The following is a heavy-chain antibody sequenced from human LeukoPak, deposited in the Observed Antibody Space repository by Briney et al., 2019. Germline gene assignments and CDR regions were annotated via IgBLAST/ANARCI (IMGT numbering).Heavy chain of an antibody. CDR3: ATVIAAAGTRYYYGMDV. Sequence: GGSLRLSCAASGFTFSNAWMSWVRQAPGKGLEWVGRIKSKTDGGTTDYAAPVKGRFTISRDDSKNTLYLQMNSLKTEDTAVYYCATVIAAAGTRYYYGMDVWGQGTTVTVSS. J-gene: IGHJ6*02. CDR2: IKSKTDGGTT. V-gene: IGHV3-15*01. CDR1: GFTFSNAW. D-gene: IGHD6-13*01.